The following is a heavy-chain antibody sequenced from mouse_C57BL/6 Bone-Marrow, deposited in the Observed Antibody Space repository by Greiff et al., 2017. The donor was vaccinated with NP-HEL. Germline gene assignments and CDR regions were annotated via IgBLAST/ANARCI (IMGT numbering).Heavy chain of an antibody. V-gene: IGHV3-1*01. CDR1: GYSITSGYD. Sequence: EVKLVESGPGMVKPSQSLSLTCTVTGYSITSGYDWHWIRHFPGNKLEWMGYISYSGSTNYNPSLKSRIPITHDTSKNHFFLKLNSVTTEDTATYYCARNYYGSRYWYFDVWGTGTTVTVSS. CDR2: ISYSGST. J-gene: IGHJ1*03. CDR3: ARNYYGSRYWYFDV. D-gene: IGHD1-1*01.